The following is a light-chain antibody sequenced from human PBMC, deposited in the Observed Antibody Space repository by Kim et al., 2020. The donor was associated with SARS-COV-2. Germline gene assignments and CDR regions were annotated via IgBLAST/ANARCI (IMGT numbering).Light chain of an antibody. J-gene: IGLJ2*01. CDR1: SLRTYY. CDR3: NSRDNSGDHVV. CDR2: GKN. Sequence: LGQTVRITCQGDSLRTYYATWYQQKPGQAPIVVMFGKNNRPSGIPDRFSGSSSGNTASLTVTGAQAVDEADYYCNSRDNSGDHVVFGGGTQLTVL. V-gene: IGLV3-19*01.